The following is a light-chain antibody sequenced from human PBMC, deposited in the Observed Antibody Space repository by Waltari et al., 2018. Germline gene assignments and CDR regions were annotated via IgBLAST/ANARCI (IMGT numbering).Light chain of an antibody. CDR2: WAS. Sequence: DIVMTQSPDSLAVSLGERVTIKCKSSQSVLYSSNNKNYLAWYQQKPGQPPKLLISWASTRESGVPDRFSGSGSGTDFTLTISSLQAEDVAVYYCQQYYSTPLTFGPGTKVDIK. CDR3: QQYYSTPLT. CDR1: QSVLYSSNNKNY. J-gene: IGKJ3*01. V-gene: IGKV4-1*01.